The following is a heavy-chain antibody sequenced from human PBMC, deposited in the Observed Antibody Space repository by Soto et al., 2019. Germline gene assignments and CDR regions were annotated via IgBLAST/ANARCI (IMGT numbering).Heavy chain of an antibody. J-gene: IGHJ4*02. D-gene: IGHD3-3*01. CDR3: GKGKGVTRSGVVYFDY. CDR2: VTYDGRNA. V-gene: IGHV3-30*18. Sequence: QVQLVESGGGVVQPATSLRLSCEASGFMFSSYGMFWVRQAPGKGLEWVAVVTYDGRNAYYGESVKGRFTISRDNPNNRLYLEMNSLRAEDTAVYYCGKGKGVTRSGVVYFDYWGLGTALTVSS. CDR1: GFMFSSYG.